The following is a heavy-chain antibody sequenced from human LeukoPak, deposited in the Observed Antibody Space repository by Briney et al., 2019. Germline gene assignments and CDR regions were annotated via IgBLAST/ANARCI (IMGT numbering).Heavy chain of an antibody. Sequence: SETLSLTCTASGDSITRNYWSWIRQPAGKGLEWISRIHFNGNTDYNPSLKSRVTTSIDTPRNQFSLKLRSVTAADTAVYYCARDRGGSSWYNWYDAWGQGTLVTVSS. J-gene: IGHJ5*02. CDR1: GDSITRNY. CDR3: ARDRGGSSWYNWYDA. CDR2: IHFNGNT. V-gene: IGHV4-4*07. D-gene: IGHD6-13*01.